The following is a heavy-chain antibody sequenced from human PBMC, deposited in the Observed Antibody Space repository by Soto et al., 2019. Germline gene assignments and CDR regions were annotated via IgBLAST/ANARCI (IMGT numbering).Heavy chain of an antibody. Sequence: QVQLVQSGAEVKQPGASVKVSRKSSGYTFTHYAMHWVRQAPRQGLEWLGWINTGNGDTGFSQKFQGRVSITMDTAASTTYVELSSLISEDTAVYYCARQGDSRILRDAFDIWGQGTLVTVAS. CDR2: INTGNGDT. CDR3: ARQGDSRILRDAFDI. D-gene: IGHD5-18*01. CDR1: GYTFTHYA. J-gene: IGHJ3*02. V-gene: IGHV1-3*04.